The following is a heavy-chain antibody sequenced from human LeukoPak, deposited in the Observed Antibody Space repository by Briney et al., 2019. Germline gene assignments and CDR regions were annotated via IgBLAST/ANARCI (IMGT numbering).Heavy chain of an antibody. D-gene: IGHD6-13*01. Sequence: GGSLRLSCAASGFTFSSYSMNWVRQAPGKGLEWVSSISSSSSYIYYADSVKGRFTISRDNAKSSLYLQMNSLRAEDTAVYYCARVAIIAAAGSRGPFDYWGQGTLVTVSS. J-gene: IGHJ4*02. CDR1: GFTFSSYS. CDR2: ISSSSSYI. CDR3: ARVAIIAAAGSRGPFDY. V-gene: IGHV3-21*01.